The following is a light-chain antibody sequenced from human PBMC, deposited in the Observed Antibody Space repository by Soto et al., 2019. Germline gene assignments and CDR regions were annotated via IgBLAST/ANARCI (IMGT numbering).Light chain of an antibody. J-gene: IGKJ1*01. CDR1: QSITSY. Sequence: DIQMTQSPSSLSASVGDRVTLTCRASQSITSYLNWYQQKPGKAPKLLIYAASNLQSGVPSRFSCSGSGTDFTLTINSLQPEDFATYYCQQSYSTPRTFGQGTKVESK. CDR3: QQSYSTPRT. CDR2: AAS. V-gene: IGKV1-39*01.